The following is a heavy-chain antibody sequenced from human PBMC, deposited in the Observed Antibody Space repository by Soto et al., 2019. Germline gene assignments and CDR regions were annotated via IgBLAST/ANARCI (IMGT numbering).Heavy chain of an antibody. Sequence: NRQPPGKGLEWIGSIYYSGSTYYNPSLKSRVTISVDTSKNQFSLKLSSVTAADTAVYYCARHDIVLMVYAPFDPWGQGTLVTVSS. V-gene: IGHV4-39*01. J-gene: IGHJ5*02. D-gene: IGHD2-8*01. CDR2: IYYSGST. CDR3: ARHDIVLMVYAPFDP.